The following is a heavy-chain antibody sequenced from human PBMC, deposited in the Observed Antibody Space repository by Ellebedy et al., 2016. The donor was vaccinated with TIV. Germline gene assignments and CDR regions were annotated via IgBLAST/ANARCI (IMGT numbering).Heavy chain of an antibody. Sequence: GGSLRLSCAASGFTFSNFAMHWVRQAPGKGLGWLSVISAGGDNTYNADSVKGRFTITRDNSKNTLFLQMNRLRTEDAAVYYCAKGSSSGFNYDRVGFQYWGQGTLVTVSS. J-gene: IGHJ4*02. CDR2: ISAGGDNT. CDR1: GFTFSNFA. D-gene: IGHD3-22*01. V-gene: IGHV3-23*01. CDR3: AKGSSSGFNYDRVGFQY.